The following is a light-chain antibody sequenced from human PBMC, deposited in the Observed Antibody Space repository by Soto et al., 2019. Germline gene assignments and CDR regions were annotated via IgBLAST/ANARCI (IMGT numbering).Light chain of an antibody. CDR2: DVS. V-gene: IGLV2-14*01. CDR3: ISYTSSSTLI. J-gene: IGLJ2*01. Sequence: QSVLTQPASVSGSPGQSITISCTGTSSDVGGYNYVSWYQQHPGKAPKLMIYDVSNRPSGVSNRFSGSKSGNTASLTISGLQAEVEADYYCISYTSSSTLIFGGGTKLTVL. CDR1: SSDVGGYNY.